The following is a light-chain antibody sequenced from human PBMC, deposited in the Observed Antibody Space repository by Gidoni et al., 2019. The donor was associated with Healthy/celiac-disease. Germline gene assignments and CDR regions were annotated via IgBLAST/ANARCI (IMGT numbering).Light chain of an antibody. Sequence: QSVLTQPPSASGTPGQRVTISCSGRSSNIGSNTVNWYQQLPGTAPKLLIYSNNQRPSGVPDRFSGSKSGTSASLALSGLQSEDEADYYCAAWDDSLNGQVFGTGTKVTVL. CDR1: SSNIGSNT. CDR2: SNN. J-gene: IGLJ1*01. V-gene: IGLV1-44*01. CDR3: AAWDDSLNGQV.